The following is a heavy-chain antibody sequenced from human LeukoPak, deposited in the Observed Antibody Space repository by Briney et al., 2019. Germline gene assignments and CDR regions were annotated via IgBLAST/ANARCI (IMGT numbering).Heavy chain of an antibody. CDR3: ARSYGSGSYYTIDFDY. CDR1: GYTFTSYD. CDR2: MNPNSGNT. Sequence: ASVKVSCKASGYTFTSYDINWVRQATGQGLEWMGWMNPNSGNTGYAQKFQGRVTMTRNTSISTAYMELSSLRSEDTAVYYCARSYGSGSYYTIDFDYWGQGTLVTVSS. V-gene: IGHV1-8*01. D-gene: IGHD3-10*01. J-gene: IGHJ4*02.